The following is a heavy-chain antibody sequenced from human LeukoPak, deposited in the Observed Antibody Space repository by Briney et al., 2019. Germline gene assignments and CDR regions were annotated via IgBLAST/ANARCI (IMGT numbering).Heavy chain of an antibody. D-gene: IGHD2-15*01. Sequence: SVKVSCRASGGTFSSYAISWVRQAPVQGLEWMGGIIPIFGTANYAQKFQGRVTITADESTSTAYMELSSLRSEDTAVYYCARDLDIVVVAAALRHYGLDVWGQGTTVTVSS. CDR3: ARDLDIVVVAAALRHYGLDV. CDR1: GGTFSSYA. J-gene: IGHJ6*02. V-gene: IGHV1-69*01. CDR2: IIPIFGTA.